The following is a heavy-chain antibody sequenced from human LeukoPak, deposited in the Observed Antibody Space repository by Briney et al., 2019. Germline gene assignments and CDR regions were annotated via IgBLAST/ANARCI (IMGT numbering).Heavy chain of an antibody. CDR3: AKAPLSYDSSGPFDY. CDR1: GFTFSSYA. D-gene: IGHD3-22*01. V-gene: IGHV3-23*01. J-gene: IGHJ4*02. Sequence: GGSLRLSCATSGFTFSSYAMSWVRQAPGKGLEWVSAISGNGVSTYYADSVKGRFTISRDNSKDTLYLQMNSLRAEDTAVYYCAKAPLSYDSSGPFDYWGQGTLVTVSS. CDR2: ISGNGVST.